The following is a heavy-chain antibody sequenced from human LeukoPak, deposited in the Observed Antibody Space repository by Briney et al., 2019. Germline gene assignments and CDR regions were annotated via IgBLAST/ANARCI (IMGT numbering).Heavy chain of an antibody. D-gene: IGHD6-19*01. J-gene: IGHJ4*02. Sequence: PGGSLRLSCAASGITFSSYAMSWVRQTPGKGLEWVSSISGSGGSTYYADSVKGRFTISRDNSKNTLYLRMNNLRAEDTALYYCAKIRRDSSGGYGTYFDYWGQGTLVTVSS. V-gene: IGHV3-23*01. CDR1: GITFSSYA. CDR3: AKIRRDSSGGYGTYFDY. CDR2: ISGSGGST.